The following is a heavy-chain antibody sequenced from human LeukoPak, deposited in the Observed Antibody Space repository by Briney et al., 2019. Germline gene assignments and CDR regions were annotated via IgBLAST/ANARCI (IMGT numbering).Heavy chain of an antibody. V-gene: IGHV4-34*01. J-gene: IGHJ3*02. CDR3: ARVGRGKLRGALDI. D-gene: IGHD1-26*01. CDR2: INHSGST. Sequence: KPSETLSLTCAVYGGSFSVYYWSWIRQPPGKGLEWIGEINHSGSTNYNPSLKSRVTISVDTSKNQFSLKLSSVTAADTAVYYCARVGRGKLRGALDIWGQGTMVTVSS. CDR1: GGSFSVYY.